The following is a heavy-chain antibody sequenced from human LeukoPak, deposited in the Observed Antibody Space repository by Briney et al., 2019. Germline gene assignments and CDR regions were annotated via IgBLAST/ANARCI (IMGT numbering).Heavy chain of an antibody. V-gene: IGHV4-39*06. D-gene: IGHD3-3*01. Sequence: SETLSLTCTVSGGSISSSSYYWGWIRQPPGKGLEWIVTIYYTGSTNYNPSLKSRVTISLDTSKNQFPLKLSSVTAADTAVYYCTRSLGVVIHGGMDVWGQGTTVTVSS. CDR2: IYYTGST. CDR3: TRSLGVVIHGGMDV. J-gene: IGHJ6*02. CDR1: GGSISSSSYY.